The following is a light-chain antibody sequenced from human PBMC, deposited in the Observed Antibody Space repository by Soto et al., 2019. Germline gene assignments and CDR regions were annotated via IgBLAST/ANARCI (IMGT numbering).Light chain of an antibody. CDR2: ANI. V-gene: IGLV1-40*01. CDR1: SSNIGAGYD. J-gene: IGLJ1*01. Sequence: QSVLTQPPSVSGAPGQRVTISCTGTSSNIGAGYDVHWYQQLPGTAPKLLIYANINRPSGVPDRFSGSKSGTSASLVITGLQTDDEADYSCQSYDSSLSAYVFGFATKLTVL. CDR3: QSYDSSLSAYV.